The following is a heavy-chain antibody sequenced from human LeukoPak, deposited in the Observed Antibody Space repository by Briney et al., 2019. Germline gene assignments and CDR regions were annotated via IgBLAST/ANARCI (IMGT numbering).Heavy chain of an antibody. CDR1: GYTFSSSS. CDR2: FSAYDGNT. J-gene: IGHJ4*02. V-gene: IGHV1-18*01. CDR3: AREFHIAVACTPFFDY. D-gene: IGHD6-19*01. Sequence: ASLKVSCTASGYTFSSSSLCCGCQGPRQRLGWRGWFSAYDGNTNYAQKLQGRVTMTTDTSTSTDYMELRSLRSDDTAVYYCAREFHIAVACTPFFDYWGQGTLVTVSS.